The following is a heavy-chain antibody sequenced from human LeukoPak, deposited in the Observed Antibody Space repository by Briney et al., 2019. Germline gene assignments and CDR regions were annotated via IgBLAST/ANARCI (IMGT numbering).Heavy chain of an antibody. CDR3: AREYNRQSFDY. CDR2: ISYDGSNK. Sequence: GGSLRLSCAASGFTFSSYWMHWVRQAPGKGLEWVAVISYDGSNKYYADSVKGRFTISRDNSKNTLYLQMNSLRAEDTAVYYCAREYNRQSFDYWGQGTLVTVSS. CDR1: GFTFSSYW. D-gene: IGHD1-14*01. J-gene: IGHJ4*02. V-gene: IGHV3-30*03.